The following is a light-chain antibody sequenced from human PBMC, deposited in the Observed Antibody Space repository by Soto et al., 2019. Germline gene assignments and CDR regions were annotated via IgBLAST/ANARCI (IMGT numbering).Light chain of an antibody. V-gene: IGLV2-8*01. CDR3: SSYAGSNTFA. CDR1: SSDVGGYKY. Sequence: QSALTQPPSASGSPGQSVTISCTGTSSDVGGYKYVSWYQQHPGKAPKLMIYEVNKRPSGVPDRFSGSKSGNTASLTVSGLQAEDEADYYCSSYAGSNTFAFGTGTKLTVL. J-gene: IGLJ1*01. CDR2: EVN.